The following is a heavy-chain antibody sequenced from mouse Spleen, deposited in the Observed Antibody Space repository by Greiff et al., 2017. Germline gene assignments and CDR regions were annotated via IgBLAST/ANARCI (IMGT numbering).Heavy chain of an antibody. V-gene: IGHV5-6-3*01. CDR1: GFTFSSYA. CDR2: INSNGGST. Sequence: EVQLKESGGGLVKPGGSLKLSCAASGFTFSSYAMSWVRQTPEKRLEWVAAINSNGGSTYYPDTVKDRFTISRDNAKNTLYLQMSSLRSEDTALYYCARDGDYVPYAMDYWGQGTSVTVSS. D-gene: IGHD2-13*01. J-gene: IGHJ4*01. CDR3: ARDGDYVPYAMDY.